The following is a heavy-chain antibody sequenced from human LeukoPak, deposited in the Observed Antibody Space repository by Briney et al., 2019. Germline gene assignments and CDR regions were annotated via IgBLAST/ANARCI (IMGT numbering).Heavy chain of an antibody. J-gene: IGHJ4*02. Sequence: GGFLRLSCAASGFTFSSYSMNWVRQAPGKGLEWVSYISSSSSTIYYADSVKGRFTISRDNSKNTLYLQMNSLRAEDTAVYYCAKDSTYYYDSSGYPYFDYWGQGTLVTVSS. CDR2: ISSSSSTI. CDR3: AKDSTYYYDSSGYPYFDY. CDR1: GFTFSSYS. V-gene: IGHV3-48*01. D-gene: IGHD3-22*01.